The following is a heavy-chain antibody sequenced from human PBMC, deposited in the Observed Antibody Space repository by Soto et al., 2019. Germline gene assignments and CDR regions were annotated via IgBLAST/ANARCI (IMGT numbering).Heavy chain of an antibody. V-gene: IGHV3-23*01. CDR3: ARYSSNWYYFDY. J-gene: IGHJ4*02. CDR2: ISGSGGST. Sequence: PGGALRLCCAASGFTFSSYAMSWVRQAPGKGLEWVSVISGSGGSTYYADSVKGRFTISRDNSKNTVYLQMNSLRAEDTAVYYCARYSSNWYYFDYWGQGTLVTVSS. D-gene: IGHD6-13*01. CDR1: GFTFSSYA.